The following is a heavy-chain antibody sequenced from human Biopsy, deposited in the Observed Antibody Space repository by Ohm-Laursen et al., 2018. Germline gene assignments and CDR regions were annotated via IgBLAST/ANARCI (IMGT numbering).Heavy chain of an antibody. J-gene: IGHJ4*02. CDR3: ARSPPPYYYDNSGYYWVN. Sequence: GTLSLTCTVSGGSISSSTFYWGWIHQPPGKGLEWIGSVDYSGSGHYNPSLESRITISVDTSKNQFSLRLSSVTAADTAVYYCARSPPPYYYDNSGYYWVNWGQGTLVTVSS. CDR1: GGSISSSTFY. V-gene: IGHV4-39*01. D-gene: IGHD3-22*01. CDR2: VDYSGSG.